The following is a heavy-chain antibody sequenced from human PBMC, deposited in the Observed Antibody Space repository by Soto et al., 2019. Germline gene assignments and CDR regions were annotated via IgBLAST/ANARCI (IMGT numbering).Heavy chain of an antibody. CDR1: GFTFSSYG. J-gene: IGHJ4*02. V-gene: IGHV3-33*01. CDR3: ARDYVPYSSSYQGDY. D-gene: IGHD6-6*01. CDR2: IWYDGSNK. Sequence: GGSLRLSCAASGFTFSSYGMHWVRQAPGKGLEWVAVIWYDGSNKYYADSVKGRFTISRDNSKNTLYLQMNSLRAEDTAVYYCARDYVPYSSSYQGDYWGQGALVTVSS.